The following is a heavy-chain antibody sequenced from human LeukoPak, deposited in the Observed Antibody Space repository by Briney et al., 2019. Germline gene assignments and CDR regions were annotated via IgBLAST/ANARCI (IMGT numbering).Heavy chain of an antibody. Sequence: QSQTLSLTCAISGDSVSSNSAAWNWIRQSPSRGLEWLGRTYYRSKWYNDYAVSVKSRITINPDTSKNQFSLQLNSVTPEDTAVYYCARDSSSWGGYYYYYGMDVWGQGTTVTVSS. D-gene: IGHD6-13*01. CDR2: TYYRSKWYN. CDR3: ARDSSSWGGYYYYYGMDV. CDR1: GDSVSSNSAA. J-gene: IGHJ6*02. V-gene: IGHV6-1*01.